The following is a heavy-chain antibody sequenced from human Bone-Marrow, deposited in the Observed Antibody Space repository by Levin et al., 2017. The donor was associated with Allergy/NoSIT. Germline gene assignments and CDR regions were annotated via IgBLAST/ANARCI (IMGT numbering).Heavy chain of an antibody. CDR1: GGSISSGGYS. V-gene: IGHV4-30-2*01. J-gene: IGHJ5*02. CDR2: IYHSGST. D-gene: IGHD3-22*01. CDR3: ASTSLAHYYDSSGYYGT. Sequence: SETLSLTCAVSGGSISSGGYSWSWIRQPPGKGLEWIGYIYHSGSTYYNPSLKSRVTISVDRSKNQFSLKLSSVTAADTAVYYCASTSLAHYYDSSGYYGTWGQGTLVTVSS.